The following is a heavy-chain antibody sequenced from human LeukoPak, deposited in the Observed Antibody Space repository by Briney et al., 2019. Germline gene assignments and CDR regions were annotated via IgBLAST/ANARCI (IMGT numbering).Heavy chain of an antibody. J-gene: IGHJ6*02. Sequence: ASVKVSCKASGGTFSSYAISWVRQAPGQGLEWMGGIIPIFGTANYAQKFQGRVTITADESTSTAYMELSSLRSEDTAVYYCARYCSGGSCSQKYYYYYGMDVWGQGTTVTVSS. CDR2: IIPIFGTA. CDR3: ARYCSGGSCSQKYYYYYGMDV. CDR1: GGTFSSYA. V-gene: IGHV1-69*13. D-gene: IGHD2-15*01.